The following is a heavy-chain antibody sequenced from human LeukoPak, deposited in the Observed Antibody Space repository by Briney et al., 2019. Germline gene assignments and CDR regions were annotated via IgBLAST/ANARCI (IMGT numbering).Heavy chain of an antibody. V-gene: IGHV1-2*02. CDR3: ARAMVRGGQYYYYYYMDV. D-gene: IGHD3-10*01. CDR1: GYTFTGYY. J-gene: IGHJ6*03. CDR2: INPNSGGT. Sequence: ASVKVSCKASGYTFTGYYMHWVRQAPGRGLEWMEWINPNSGGTNYAQKFQGRVTMTRDTSISTAYMELSRLRSDDTAVYYCARAMVRGGQYYYYYYMDVWGKGTTVTVSS.